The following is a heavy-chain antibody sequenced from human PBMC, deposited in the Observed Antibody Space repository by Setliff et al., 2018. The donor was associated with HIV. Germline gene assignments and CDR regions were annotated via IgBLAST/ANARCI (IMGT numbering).Heavy chain of an antibody. V-gene: IGHV3-74*01. CDR2: ISYDGSDT. D-gene: IGHD1-26*01. Sequence: GGSLRLSCAASGITFKTHWMHWVRQAPGKGLEWVSRISYDGSDTIYADSVKGRFSISRDNAKDMLYLQMNSLKDEDTAVYYCARESGSYLSFFDYWGQGTLVTVSS. J-gene: IGHJ4*02. CDR3: ARESGSYLSFFDY. CDR1: GITFKTHW.